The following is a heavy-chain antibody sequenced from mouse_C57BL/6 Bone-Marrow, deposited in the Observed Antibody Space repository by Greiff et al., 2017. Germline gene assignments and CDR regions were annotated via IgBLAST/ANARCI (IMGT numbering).Heavy chain of an antibody. D-gene: IGHD2-4*01. CDR2: IYPSDSET. Sequence: QVQLQQPGAELVRPGSSVKLSCKASGYTFTSYWMDWVKQRPGQGLEWIGNIYPSDSETHYNQTFKDKATLTVDKSASTAYMQLSSLTSEDSAVYYCAIGIYYDYDWFAYWGQGTLVTVSA. CDR3: AIGIYYDYDWFAY. V-gene: IGHV1-61*01. J-gene: IGHJ3*01. CDR1: GYTFTSYW.